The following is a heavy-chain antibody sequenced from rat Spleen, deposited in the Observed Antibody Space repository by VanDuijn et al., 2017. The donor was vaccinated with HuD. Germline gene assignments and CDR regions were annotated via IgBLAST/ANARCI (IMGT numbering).Heavy chain of an antibody. CDR2: ITHTDYNT. CDR1: GFTFNDYW. Sequence: EVQLVESGGGLVQPGRSLKLSCVASGFTFNDYWMTWIRQAPGKGLEWIASITHTDYNTYYADSVKGRFTISRDNTKSTLYLQMNSLRAEDTATYYCVRENRKPDYWGQGVVVTVSS. V-gene: IGHV5-31*01. CDR3: VRENRKPDY. J-gene: IGHJ2*01.